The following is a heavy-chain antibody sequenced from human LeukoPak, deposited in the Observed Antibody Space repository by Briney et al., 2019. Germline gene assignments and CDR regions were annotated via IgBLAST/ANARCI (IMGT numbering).Heavy chain of an antibody. D-gene: IGHD2-21*02. CDR2: IDWDDDK. CDR1: GFSLSTSGMR. Sequence: SGPALVKPTQTLTLTCTFSGFSLSTSGMRVSWIRQPPGKALEWLARIDWDDDKFYSTSLKTRLTISKDTSKNQVVLTMTNMDPVDTATYYCARLQVCGGDCYDAFDIWGQGTMVTVSS. V-gene: IGHV2-70*04. J-gene: IGHJ3*02. CDR3: ARLQVCGGDCYDAFDI.